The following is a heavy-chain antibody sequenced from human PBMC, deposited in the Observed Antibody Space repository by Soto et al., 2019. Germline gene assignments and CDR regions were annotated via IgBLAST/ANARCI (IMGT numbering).Heavy chain of an antibody. V-gene: IGHV4-59*01. CDR3: AAAVPAEYVFPYYYMDV. CDR2: LYYSGSA. CDR1: GASISSYH. J-gene: IGHJ6*03. D-gene: IGHD3-16*01. Sequence: QVQLQESGPGLVKPSETLSLTCTVSGASISSYHWSWIRQTPGKGLEWIGYLYYSGSANYNTSLRSRVTFSVDTSKYQVSLKLSSVTAADTGVYYCAAAVPAEYVFPYYYMDVWGKGTTVTVSS.